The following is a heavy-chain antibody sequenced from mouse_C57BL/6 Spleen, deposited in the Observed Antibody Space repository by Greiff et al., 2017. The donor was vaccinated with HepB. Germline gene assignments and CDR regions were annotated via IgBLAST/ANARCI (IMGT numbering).Heavy chain of an antibody. CDR2: ISSGSSTI. J-gene: IGHJ3*01. Sequence: EVKVVESGGGLVKPGGSLKLSCAASGFTFSDYGMHWVRQAPEKGLEWVAYISSGSSTIYYAETVKGRSTISRDNARNTLFLQRTSLRSEDTAMYYCATLGQAYWGQGTLVTVSA. D-gene: IGHD3-3*01. CDR1: GFTFSDYG. V-gene: IGHV5-17*01. CDR3: ATLGQAY.